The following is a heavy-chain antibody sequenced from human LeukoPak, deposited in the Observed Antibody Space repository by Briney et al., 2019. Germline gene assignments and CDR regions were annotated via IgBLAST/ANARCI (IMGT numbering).Heavy chain of an antibody. V-gene: IGHV1-2*02. CDR2: INPNSGGT. D-gene: IGHD3-22*01. Sequence: ASVKVSCKASGYTFTSYYMHWVRQTPGQGLEWMGWINPNSGGTNYAQKFQGRVTMTRDTSISTAYMELSRLRSDDTAVYYCASSPYYDSSGYYSDYWGQGTLVTVSS. CDR3: ASSPYYDSSGYYSDY. CDR1: GYTFTSYY. J-gene: IGHJ4*02.